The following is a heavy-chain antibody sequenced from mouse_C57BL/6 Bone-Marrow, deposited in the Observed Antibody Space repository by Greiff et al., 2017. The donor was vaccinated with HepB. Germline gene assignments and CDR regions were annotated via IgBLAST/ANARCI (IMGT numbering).Heavy chain of an antibody. J-gene: IGHJ1*03. CDR2: IDPENGDT. CDR1: GFNIKDDY. V-gene: IGHV14-4*01. Sequence: EVQLQQSGAELVRPGASVKLSCTASGFNIKDDYMHWVKQRPEQGLEWIGWIDPENGDTEYASKFQGKATRTADTSSNTAYLQLSSLTSEDTAVYYCTTTVVPHCVWGTGTTVTVSS. D-gene: IGHD1-1*01. CDR3: TTTVVPHCV.